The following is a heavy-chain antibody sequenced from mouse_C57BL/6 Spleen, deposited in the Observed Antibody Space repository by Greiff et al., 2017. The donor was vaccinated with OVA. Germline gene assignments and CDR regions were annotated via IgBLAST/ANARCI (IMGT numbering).Heavy chain of an antibody. J-gene: IGHJ2*01. CDR2: INPNNGGT. CDR3: ARESDGYYPYFDY. Sequence: VQLQQSGPELVKPGASVKIPCKASGYTFTDYNMDWVKQSHGKSLEWIGDINPNNGGTIYNQKFKGKATLTVDKSSSTAYMELRSLTSEDTAVYYWARESDGYYPYFDYWGQGTTLTVSS. V-gene: IGHV1-18*01. D-gene: IGHD2-3*01. CDR1: GYTFTDYN.